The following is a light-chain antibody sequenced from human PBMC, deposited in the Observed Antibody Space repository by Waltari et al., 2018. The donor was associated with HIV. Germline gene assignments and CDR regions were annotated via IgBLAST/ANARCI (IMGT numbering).Light chain of an antibody. CDR3: NSRDSSGNHLV. V-gene: IGLV3-19*01. Sequence: SSELTQDPAVSVALGQTVRITCQGDSLRSYYASWYQQKPGQAPVLVIYGKNNRPSGIPDRFSGSYSGNTASLTITGAKAEDEADYYCNSRDSSGNHLVFGGGTKLTVL. CDR1: SLRSYY. J-gene: IGLJ2*01. CDR2: GKN.